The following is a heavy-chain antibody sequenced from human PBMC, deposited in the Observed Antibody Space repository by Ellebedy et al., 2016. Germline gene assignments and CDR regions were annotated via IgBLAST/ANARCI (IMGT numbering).Heavy chain of an antibody. CDR3: AHKSVYREVDY. CDR2: IYGNDDP. D-gene: IGHD1-14*01. Sequence: SGPTLVKPTQTLTLTCTFSGFSLDTSAVVVGWIRQPPGKALEWLSFIYGNDDPRYSPSLRTRLTITKDTSKNQVVLTMTNMDPVDTATYFCAHKSVYREVDYWGQGRLVIVSS. CDR1: GFSLDTSAVV. J-gene: IGHJ4*02. V-gene: IGHV2-5*01.